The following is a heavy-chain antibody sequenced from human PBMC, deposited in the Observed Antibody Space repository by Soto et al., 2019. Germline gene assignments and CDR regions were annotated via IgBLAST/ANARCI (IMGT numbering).Heavy chain of an antibody. CDR1: GFILSTYA. D-gene: IGHD2-15*01. CDR3: ARAGCDGGSCYTVVGLRYGIDV. V-gene: IGHV3-30-3*01. Sequence: QVQLVESGGGVVQPGRSLRLSCAASGFILSTYAMYWVRQAPGKGLEWVAVISYDGNNKYYADSVKGRFTMSRDNSKTSLYLHMNSLRAEDTAVYYCARAGCDGGSCYTVVGLRYGIDVWGQGTTVTVSS. CDR2: ISYDGNNK. J-gene: IGHJ6*02.